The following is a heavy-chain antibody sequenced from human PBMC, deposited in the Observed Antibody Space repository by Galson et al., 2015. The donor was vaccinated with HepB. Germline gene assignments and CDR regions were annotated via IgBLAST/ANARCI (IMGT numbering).Heavy chain of an antibody. J-gene: IGHJ4*02. CDR3: ARAYY. CDR1: GFTFSDSW. V-gene: IGHV3-7*03. CDR2: IKEDGTEK. Sequence: SLRLSCAASGFTFSDSWMSWVRQAPGKGLEWVANIKEDGTEKYYVDSVKGRFTISRDNAKKSLYLQMSSLRAEGTAVYYCARAYYWGQGTLVTVSS.